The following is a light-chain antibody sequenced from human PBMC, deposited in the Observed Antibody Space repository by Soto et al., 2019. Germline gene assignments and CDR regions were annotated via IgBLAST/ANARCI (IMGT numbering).Light chain of an antibody. CDR3: HQYDTSPGLT. J-gene: IGKJ4*01. CDR2: GTS. CDR1: QSVSSTY. Sequence: EIVLTQSPGTLSLSPGERATLSCRSSQSVSSTYLAWYQQKPGQAPRLLIYGTSSRATGIPDRFSGSGSGTDFTLTISRLEPEDFAVYYCHQYDTSPGLTFGGGTRVEIK. V-gene: IGKV3-20*01.